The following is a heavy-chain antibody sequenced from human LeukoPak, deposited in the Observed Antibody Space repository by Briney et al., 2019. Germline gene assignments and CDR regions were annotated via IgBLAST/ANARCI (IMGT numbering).Heavy chain of an antibody. CDR1: GFTFRSYG. V-gene: IGHV3-30*02. J-gene: IGHJ4*02. CDR2: IRYDGSNK. CDR3: ASHNDYGGNFDY. Sequence: GGSVRLSCAASGFTFRSYGMHWVRQAPGKGLEGVAFIRYDGSNKYYADSVKGRFTISRDNSKNTLYLQMNSLRAEDTAVYYCASHNDYGGNFDYWGQGTLVTVSS. D-gene: IGHD4-23*01.